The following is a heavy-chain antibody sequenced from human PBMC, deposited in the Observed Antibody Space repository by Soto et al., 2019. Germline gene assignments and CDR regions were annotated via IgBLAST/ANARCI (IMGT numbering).Heavy chain of an antibody. V-gene: IGHV3-7*01. CDR2: INQDGSEK. CDR3: ARDQHIVMVVAATSHYYYYMDV. D-gene: IGHD2-15*01. J-gene: IGHJ6*03. CDR1: GFTFSSYW. Sequence: GGSLRLSCAASGFTFSSYWMSWVRQAPGKGLEWVANINQDGSEKYYVDSVKGRFTISRDNAKNSLYLQMNSLRAEDTAVYYCARDQHIVMVVAATSHYYYYMDVWGKGTTVTVSS.